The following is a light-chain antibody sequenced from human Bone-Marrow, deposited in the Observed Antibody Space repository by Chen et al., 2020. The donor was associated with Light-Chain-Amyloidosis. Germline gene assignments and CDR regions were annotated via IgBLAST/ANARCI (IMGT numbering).Light chain of an antibody. V-gene: IGLV6-57*01. CDR3: QSYQSSSQGV. Sequence: NFMLTQPHSVSESPGKTVIISCTRSSGSIATNYVQWYQQRPGSSPTTVSYEDDQRPSGVPDRFSGSIDRSSNSASLTSSGLKTEDEADYCCQSYQSSSQGVFGGGTKLTVL. CDR2: EDD. J-gene: IGLJ3*02. CDR1: SGSIATNY.